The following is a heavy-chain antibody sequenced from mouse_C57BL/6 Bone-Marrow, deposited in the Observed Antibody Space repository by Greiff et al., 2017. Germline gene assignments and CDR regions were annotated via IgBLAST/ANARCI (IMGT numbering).Heavy chain of an antibody. D-gene: IGHD1-1*01. J-gene: IGHJ3*01. CDR3: NHYYGSCCGAY. CDR2: IDPENGDT. Sequence: VQLQQSGAELVRPGASVKLSCTASGFNIKDDYMHWVKQRPEQGLEWIGWIDPENGDTEYDSKFQGKATITADTSSNTAYLQLSSLTSEDTAVYYCNHYYGSCCGAYWGQGTLVTVSA. CDR1: GFNIKDDY. V-gene: IGHV14-4*01.